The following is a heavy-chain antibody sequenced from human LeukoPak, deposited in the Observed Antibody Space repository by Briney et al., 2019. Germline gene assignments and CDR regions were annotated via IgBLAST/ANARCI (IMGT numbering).Heavy chain of an antibody. D-gene: IGHD3-22*01. Sequence: SGGSLRLSCAASGFTFSSYAMSWVRQAPGKGLEWVSAISGSGGSTYYADSVRGRFTISRDNSKNTLYLQINSLRAEDTAVYYCAKGDSSAYTPLDYWGQGTLVTVSS. CDR2: ISGSGGST. CDR3: AKGDSSAYTPLDY. J-gene: IGHJ4*02. V-gene: IGHV3-23*01. CDR1: GFTFSSYA.